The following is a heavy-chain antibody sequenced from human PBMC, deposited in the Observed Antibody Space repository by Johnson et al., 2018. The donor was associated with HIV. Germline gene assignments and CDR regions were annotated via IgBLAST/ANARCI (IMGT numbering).Heavy chain of an antibody. CDR1: GFSISSNY. V-gene: IGHV3-66*01. J-gene: IGHJ3*02. D-gene: IGHD3-22*01. CDR2: ISSGGST. Sequence: VQLVESGGGLVQPGGSLRLSCAASGFSISSNYMSWIRKAPGKGLEWVSVISSGGSTYYADSVKGRVTISRDTSKNTLYLQMSSLRAEDTAVYYGARGRPNYYDSSGRYVPVAFDIWGQGTMVTVSS. CDR3: ARGRPNYYDSSGRYVPVAFDI.